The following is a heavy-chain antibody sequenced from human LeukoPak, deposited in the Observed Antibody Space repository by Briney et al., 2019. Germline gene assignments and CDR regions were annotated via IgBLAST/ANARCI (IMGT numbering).Heavy chain of an antibody. CDR2: ISSDGSIA. V-gene: IGHV3-74*01. D-gene: IGHD4-23*01. Sequence: GGSLKLSCAASGFTFSTYWMHWVRQAPGKGLVWVSRISSDGSIAINADSVEGRFTVPRDNAKNTLYLQMNSLRVEDTAVYYCARADYGGNSDFHYWGQGTLVTVSS. CDR1: GFTFSTYW. J-gene: IGHJ4*02. CDR3: ARADYGGNSDFHY.